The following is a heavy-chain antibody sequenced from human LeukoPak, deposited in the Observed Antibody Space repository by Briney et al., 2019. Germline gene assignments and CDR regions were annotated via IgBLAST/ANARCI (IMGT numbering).Heavy chain of an antibody. CDR1: GFTFSSYE. J-gene: IGHJ5*02. CDR2: ISSSGSTI. V-gene: IGHV3-48*03. D-gene: IGHD6-19*01. Sequence: PGGPLRLSCAASGFTFSSYEMNWVRQAPGKGLEWVSYISSSGSTIYYADSVKGRFTISRDNAKNSLYLQMNSLRAEDTAVYYCARDNDSSGWYVWFDPWGQGTLVTVSS. CDR3: ARDNDSSGWYVWFDP.